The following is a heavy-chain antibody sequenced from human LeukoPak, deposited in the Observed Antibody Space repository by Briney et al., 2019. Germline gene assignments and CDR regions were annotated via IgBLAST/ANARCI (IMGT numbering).Heavy chain of an antibody. CDR2: IYHSGST. D-gene: IGHD6-6*01. J-gene: IGHJ5*02. V-gene: IGHV4-4*02. Sequence: SGTLSLTCAVSAGSLSSSNWWSWVRQPPGKGRGWIGEIYHSGSTNYNPSLKSRVTIAVDKSKNQFSLTLSSVTAADTAVYYCARGVVIAARLLNPWGQGTLVTVSS. CDR1: AGSLSSSNW. CDR3: ARGVVIAARLLNP.